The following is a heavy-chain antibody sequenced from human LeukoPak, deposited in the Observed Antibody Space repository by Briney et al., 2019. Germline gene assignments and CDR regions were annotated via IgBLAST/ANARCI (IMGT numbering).Heavy chain of an antibody. J-gene: IGHJ5*02. CDR2: IYPDDSET. V-gene: IGHV5-51*01. D-gene: IGHD2-15*01. Sequence: GESLKISCKGGGYTFTNYWIVWVRQMPGKGLEWMGVIYPDDSETKYSPSFQGQVTISADKSIGTAYLQWSSLKASDTAMYYCARSGSGDKENWFDPWGQGSLVTVSS. CDR1: GYTFTNYW. CDR3: ARSGSGDKENWFDP.